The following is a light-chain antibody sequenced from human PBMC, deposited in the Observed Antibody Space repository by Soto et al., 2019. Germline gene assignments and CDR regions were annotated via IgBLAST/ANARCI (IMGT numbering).Light chain of an antibody. CDR1: SSDVGGYNY. Sequence: QSALTQPASVSGSPGQSITISCTGSSSDVGGYNYVSWYQQHPGKAPKLMIYEVINRPSGVSSRFSGSKSGNTASLTISGLQAEDEADDYCCSYTSSDTHLVFGGGTKVTVL. CDR3: CSYTSSDTHLV. J-gene: IGLJ3*02. V-gene: IGLV2-14*01. CDR2: EVI.